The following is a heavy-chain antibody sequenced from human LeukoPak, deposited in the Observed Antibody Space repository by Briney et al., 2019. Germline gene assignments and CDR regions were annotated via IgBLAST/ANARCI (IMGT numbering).Heavy chain of an antibody. CDR3: SPGSGHAFYI. CDR2: INRDGSST. V-gene: IGHV3-74*01. J-gene: IGHJ3*02. Sequence: GGSLRLSCAASGFTFSSYWMHWVRQVPGKGLVWVSRINRDGSSTSYADSVKGRFTISRDNAKNTLYVQMNSLRAEDTAVYYCSPGSGHAFYIWGRGTMVTVSS. CDR1: GFTFSSYW. D-gene: IGHD3-10*01.